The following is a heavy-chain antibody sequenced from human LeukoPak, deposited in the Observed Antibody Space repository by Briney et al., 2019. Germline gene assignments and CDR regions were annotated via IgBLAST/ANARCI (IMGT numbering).Heavy chain of an antibody. V-gene: IGHV3-66*04. CDR2: IYSGGST. D-gene: IGHD1-26*01. J-gene: IGHJ4*02. Sequence: GGSLRLSCAASGFTFSNAWMNWVRQAPGKGLEWVSVIYSGGSTYYADSVKGRFTISRDNSKNTLYLQMNSLRAEDTAVYYCARQRGIVGATYFDYWGQGTLVTVSS. CDR1: GFTFSNAW. CDR3: ARQRGIVGATYFDY.